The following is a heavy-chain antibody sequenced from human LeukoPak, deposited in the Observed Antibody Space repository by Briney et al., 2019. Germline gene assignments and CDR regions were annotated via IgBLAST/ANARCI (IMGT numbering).Heavy chain of an antibody. J-gene: IGHJ6*02. D-gene: IGHD2-2*02. V-gene: IGHV1-69*13. Sequence: SVKVSCKASGGTFSSYAISWVRQAPGQGLEWMGGNIPIFGTANYAQKFQGRVTITADESTSTAYMELSSLRSEDTAVYYCARDLEEVPAAIRFGDYHYGMDVWGQGTTVTVSS. CDR1: GGTFSSYA. CDR2: NIPIFGTA. CDR3: ARDLEEVPAAIRFGDYHYGMDV.